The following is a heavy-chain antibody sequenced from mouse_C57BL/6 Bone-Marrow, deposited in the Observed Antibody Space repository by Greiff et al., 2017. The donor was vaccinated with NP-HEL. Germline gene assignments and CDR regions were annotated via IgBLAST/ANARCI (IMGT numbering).Heavy chain of an antibody. CDR1: GYTFTSYW. V-gene: IGHV1-64*01. J-gene: IGHJ4*01. Sequence: QVQLQQSGAELVKPGASVKLSCKASGYTFTSYWMHWVKQRPGQGLEWIGMIHPNSGSTNYNEKFKSKATLTVDKSSSTAYMQLSSLTSEDSAVYYSARGELLRRYYAMDYWGQGTSVTVSS. CDR3: ARGELLRRYYAMDY. CDR2: IHPNSGST. D-gene: IGHD1-2*01.